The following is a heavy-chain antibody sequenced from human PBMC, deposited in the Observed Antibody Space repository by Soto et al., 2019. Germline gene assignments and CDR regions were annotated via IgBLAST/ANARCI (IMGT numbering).Heavy chain of an antibody. CDR3: ARDPHALVAARLHYYCYVMDV. J-gene: IGHJ6*02. V-gene: IGHV1-69*01. CDR1: GGTFSSYA. Sequence: QVQLVQSGAEVKKPGSSVKVSCKASGGTFSSYAISWVRQAPGPGLEWMGGIIPIFGTANYAQKLQGRVTISADESTRKEYMELSSVRSEDTSVYYCARDPHALVAARLHYYCYVMDVWGQGTTVTVSS. D-gene: IGHD6-6*01. CDR2: IIPIFGTA.